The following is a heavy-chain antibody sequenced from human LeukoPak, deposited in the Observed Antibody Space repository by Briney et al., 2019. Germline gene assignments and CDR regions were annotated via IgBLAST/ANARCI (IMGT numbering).Heavy chain of an antibody. D-gene: IGHD6-13*01. V-gene: IGHV4-59*08. J-gene: IGHJ5*02. CDR3: ARHQCSSWYYNWFYP. CDR1: GGSISSYY. CDR2: IHYSGST. Sequence: SETLSLTCTVSGGSISSYYWSWIRQPPGKGLEWIGYIHYSGSTNYNPSLKSRVTISVDTSKNQFSLKLSSVTAADTAVYYCARHQCSSWYYNWFYPWGQGTLVTVSP.